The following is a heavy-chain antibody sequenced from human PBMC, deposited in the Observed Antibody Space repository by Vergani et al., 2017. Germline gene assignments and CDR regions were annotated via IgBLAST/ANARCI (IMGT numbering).Heavy chain of an antibody. V-gene: IGHV3-48*04. D-gene: IGHD5-18*01. CDR1: GFTFSSYS. CDR2: ISSSGSTI. J-gene: IGHJ6*03. CDR3: ARLQLSDYYYYYMDV. Sequence: EVQLVESGGGLVQPGGSLRLSCAASGFTFSSYSLNWVRQAPGKGLEWVSYISSSGSTIYYPDSVKGRFTISRDNAKNSLYLQMNSLRAEDTAVYYCARLQLSDYYYYYMDVWGKGTTVTVSS.